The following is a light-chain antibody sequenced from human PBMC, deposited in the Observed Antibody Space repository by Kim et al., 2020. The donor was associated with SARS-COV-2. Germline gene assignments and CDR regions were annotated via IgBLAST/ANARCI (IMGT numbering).Light chain of an antibody. CDR3: QSYDSSLSGSVV. V-gene: IGLV1-40*01. CDR2: GNC. CDR1: SSKGEAGYY. J-gene: IGLJ2*01. Sequence: VTISCTGSSSKGEAGYYQHGDQQLPGTGPKPLIYGNCNRPSGVRGQFSGSRSGTSASLAITGLQAEDGADYYCQSYDSSLSGSVVFGGGTKLTVL.